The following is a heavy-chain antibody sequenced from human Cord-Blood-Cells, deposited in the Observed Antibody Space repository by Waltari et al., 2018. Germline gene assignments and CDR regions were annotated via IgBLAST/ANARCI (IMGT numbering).Heavy chain of an antibody. Sequence: QLQLQESGPGLVKPSETLSLTCTVSGGSISSSSYYWGWIRQPPGKGLEWIGSIYYRGSTSYNTSLKSRVTISVDTSKNQFSLKLSAVTAADTAVYYCARPLNYYDSSGYYYYWGQGTLVTVSS. CDR2: IYYRGST. CDR1: GGSISSSSYY. D-gene: IGHD3-22*01. J-gene: IGHJ4*02. CDR3: ARPLNYYDSSGYYYY. V-gene: IGHV4-39*01.